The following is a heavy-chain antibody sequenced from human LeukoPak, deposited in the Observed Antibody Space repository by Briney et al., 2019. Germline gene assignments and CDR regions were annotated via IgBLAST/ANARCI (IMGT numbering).Heavy chain of an antibody. J-gene: IGHJ4*02. V-gene: IGHV4-39*01. D-gene: IGHD6-13*01. CDR2: TYYSGST. CDR3: ARRVAAGTLDY. CDR1: GDSISSSSYY. Sequence: SETLSLTCTVSGDSISSSSYYWGWIRQPPGKGLEWIGSTYYSGSTYYNPSLKSRVTISIDTSKNQFSLKLSSVTAADTAVYYCARRVAAGTLDYWGQGTLVTVSS.